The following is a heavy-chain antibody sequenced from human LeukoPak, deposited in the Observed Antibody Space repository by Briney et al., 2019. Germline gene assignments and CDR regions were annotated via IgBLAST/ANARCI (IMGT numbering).Heavy chain of an antibody. CDR3: ARRPRARGFDP. CDR2: INHSGST. CDR1: GGSFSGYY. V-gene: IGHV4-34*01. Sequence: SETLSLTCAVYGGSFSGYYWSWIRQPPGKGLEWIGEINHSGSTNYNPSLKSRVTISVDTSKNQFSLKLSSVTAADTAVYYCARRPRARGFDPWGQGTLVTVSS. J-gene: IGHJ5*02.